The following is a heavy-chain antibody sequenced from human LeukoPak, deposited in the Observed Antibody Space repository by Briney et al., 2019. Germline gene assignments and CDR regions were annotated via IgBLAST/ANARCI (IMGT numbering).Heavy chain of an antibody. CDR3: ARVPGGDRIFDY. D-gene: IGHD4-17*01. Sequence: ASVKVSCKASGYTFTSYAMYWVRQAPGQRLEWMGWINAGNGNTKYSQKFQGRVTITRDTSASTAYMELSSLRSEDTAVYYCARVPGGDRIFDYWGQGTLVTVSS. V-gene: IGHV1-3*01. CDR2: INAGNGNT. CDR1: GYTFTSYA. J-gene: IGHJ4*02.